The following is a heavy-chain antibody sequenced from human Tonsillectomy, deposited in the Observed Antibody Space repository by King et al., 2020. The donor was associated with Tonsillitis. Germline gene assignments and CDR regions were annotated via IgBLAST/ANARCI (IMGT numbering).Heavy chain of an antibody. Sequence: TLQESGPTLVKPTQTLTLTCTFSGFSLSTSGVGVGWIRQTPGKALEWLALIYWDDDERSSPSLKNRLTITKDTSKNQVVLTMTNMDPVDTATYYCARGTTSAAFDIWGQGIMVTVSS. D-gene: IGHD1-26*01. V-gene: IGHV2-5*02. CDR2: IYWDDDE. CDR1: GFSLSTSGVG. J-gene: IGHJ3*02. CDR3: ARGTTSAAFDI.